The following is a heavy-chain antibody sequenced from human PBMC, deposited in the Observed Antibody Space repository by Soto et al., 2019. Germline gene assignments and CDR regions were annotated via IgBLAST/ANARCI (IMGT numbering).Heavy chain of an antibody. CDR3: ARWANPQSLSSISLAQQDV. J-gene: IGHJ6*02. D-gene: IGHD2-2*01. V-gene: IGHV4-31*03. CDR2: IYYSGTT. CDR1: GVSISSGAYY. Sequence: QVQLQESGPGLVKPSQTLSLTCTVSGVSISSGAYYWSWIRQRPGKGLEWIGYIYYSGTTYYNPSLKSRVTMSVDTSKNQFSLKLSSVTAADTAVYYCARWANPQSLSSISLAQQDVWGQGTTVTVSS.